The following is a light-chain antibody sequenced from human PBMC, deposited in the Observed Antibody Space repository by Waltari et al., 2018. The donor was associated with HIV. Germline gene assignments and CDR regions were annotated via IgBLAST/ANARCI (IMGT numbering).Light chain of an antibody. J-gene: IGKJ1*01. Sequence: IQMTQSPSSLSASVGGRVTITCRASQGIRYVLSWFQHKPGKAPKRLIYAAASLQSGVPSRFSGSGSGTEFTLTISSLQPEDFATYYCLQHNSSPSTFGQGTKVEIK. CDR1: QGIRYV. CDR3: LQHNSSPST. CDR2: AAA. V-gene: IGKV1-17*01.